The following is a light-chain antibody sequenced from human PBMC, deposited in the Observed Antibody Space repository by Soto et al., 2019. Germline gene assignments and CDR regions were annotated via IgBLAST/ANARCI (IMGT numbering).Light chain of an antibody. CDR3: AAWDDSLNGYWV. V-gene: IGLV1-40*01. Sequence: QPVLTQPPSVSGAPGQRVTISCTGSRSNIGADYGVHWYQQLPGTAPKLLIYGNNNRPSGVPDRFSASKSGTSASLAISGLQSEDEAHYYCAAWDDSLNGYWVFGGGTKLTVL. CDR2: GNN. J-gene: IGLJ3*02. CDR1: RSNIGADYG.